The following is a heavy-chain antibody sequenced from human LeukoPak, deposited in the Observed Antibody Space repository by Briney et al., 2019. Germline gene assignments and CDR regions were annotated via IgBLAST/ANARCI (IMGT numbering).Heavy chain of an antibody. V-gene: IGHV4-39*01. D-gene: IGHD2-15*01. J-gene: IGHJ6*02. CDR1: GGSISSSNYY. CDR3: ARRYLGYCSGDSCPLNYYGMDV. CDR2: IYYSGST. Sequence: PSETLSLTCTVSGGSISSSNYYWGWIRQPPGKGLGWIGSIYYSGSTYYNPSLKSRVTISVDTSKNQFSLKLSSVTAAETAMYFCARRYLGYCSGDSCPLNYYGMDVWGQGTTVTVSS.